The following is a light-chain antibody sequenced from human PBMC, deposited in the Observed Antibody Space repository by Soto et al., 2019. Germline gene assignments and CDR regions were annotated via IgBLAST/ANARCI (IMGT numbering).Light chain of an antibody. CDR1: SSDVGGYNY. Sequence: SLSQPPSVSGSPGQSICISCTGTSSDVGGYNYVSWYQQNPGKAPKLMIYEVSNRPSGVSNRFSGYKYGNMASLTISGLQAEDEADYYCSSYTINRTYVFGTGTKVT. CDR2: EVS. CDR3: SSYTINRTYV. V-gene: IGLV2-14*01. J-gene: IGLJ1*01.